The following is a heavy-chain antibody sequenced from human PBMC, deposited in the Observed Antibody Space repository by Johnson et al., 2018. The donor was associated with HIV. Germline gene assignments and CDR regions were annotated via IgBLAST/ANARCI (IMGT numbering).Heavy chain of an antibody. CDR2: IRFDGSNK. V-gene: IGHV3-30*02. Sequence: VQLVESGGGVVRPGESLRLSCAASGFTFSTYAMHWVRQAPGKGLEWVSFIRFDGSNKYYADSVKGRFTISRDNSKNKLYLQMNSLRVEDTAVYYCARVPNDAFDIWGQGTMVTVSS. CDR1: GFTFSTYA. J-gene: IGHJ3*02. CDR3: ARVPNDAFDI.